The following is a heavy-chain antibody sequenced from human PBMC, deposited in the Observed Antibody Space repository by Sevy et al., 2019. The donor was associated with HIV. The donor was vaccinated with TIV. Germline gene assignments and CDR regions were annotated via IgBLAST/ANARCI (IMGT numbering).Heavy chain of an antibody. V-gene: IGHV1-2*02. CDR2: INPNTGGT. Sequence: ASVKVSCKASEYTFTDYTIHWVRQAPGQGLEWMGWINPNTGGTNYAQKFQHRVSLTRDTSIGTVYMELSRLTSDDTAVYYCAKNTGGYWGQGTLVTVSS. CDR3: AKNTGGY. J-gene: IGHJ4*01. D-gene: IGHD2-8*02. CDR1: EYTFTDYT.